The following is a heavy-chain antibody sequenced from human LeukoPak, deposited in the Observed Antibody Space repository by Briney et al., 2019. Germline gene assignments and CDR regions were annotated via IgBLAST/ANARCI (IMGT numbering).Heavy chain of an antibody. CDR1: GYTLTELS. V-gene: IGHV1-24*01. CDR2: FDPEDGET. J-gene: IGHJ4*02. D-gene: IGHD3-22*01. Sequence: ASVKVSCKVSGYTLTELSMHWVRQAPGKGLEWMGGFDPEDGETIYAQKFQGRVTITRDTSASTAYMELSSLRSEDTAVYYCARDRSPNYYYYDSSGCFDYWGQGTLVTVSS. CDR3: ARDRSPNYYYYDSSGCFDY.